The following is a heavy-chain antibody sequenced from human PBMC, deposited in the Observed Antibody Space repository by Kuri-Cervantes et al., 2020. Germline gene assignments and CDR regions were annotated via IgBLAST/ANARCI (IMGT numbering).Heavy chain of an antibody. V-gene: IGHV3-52*01. Sequence: GESLKISCAASGFTFSSSWMHWVCQAPEKGLEWVADIKCDGSEKYYVDSVKGRFTISRDNSKNTLYLQMNSLRAEDTAVYYCAKVERKIVVVTAALDYWGQGTLVTVSS. J-gene: IGHJ4*02. CDR1: GFTFSSSW. CDR2: IKCDGSEK. D-gene: IGHD2-21*02. CDR3: AKVERKIVVVTAALDY.